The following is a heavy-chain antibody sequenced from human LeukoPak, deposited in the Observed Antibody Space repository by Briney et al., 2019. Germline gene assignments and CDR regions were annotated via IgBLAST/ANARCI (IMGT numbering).Heavy chain of an antibody. CDR2: ISSSSSYI. CDR3: ARSPLSFGYFDY. V-gene: IGHV3-21*04. Sequence: GGSLRLSCAASGFTFSSYSMNWVRQAPGKGLEWVSSISSSSSYIYYADSVKGRFTISRDNSKNTLYLQMNSLRAEDTAVYYCARSPLSFGYFDYWGQGTLVTVSS. D-gene: IGHD3-16*01. CDR1: GFTFSSYS. J-gene: IGHJ4*02.